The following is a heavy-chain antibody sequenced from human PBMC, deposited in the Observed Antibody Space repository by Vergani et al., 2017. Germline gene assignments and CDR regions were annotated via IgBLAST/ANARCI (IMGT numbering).Heavy chain of an antibody. CDR3: ARQFWVSQGVGAFET. J-gene: IGHJ3*02. D-gene: IGHD3-16*01. Sequence: QVQLQESGPGLVKPSETLSLTCSVSGYSISRGYYWGWIRQPPGKGLEWIATVFHSWSAYYNPSLRRRVTISVETSKNQFSLRLTNLTAADTAVYYCARQFWVSQGVGAFETWGRGTEVSVSS. V-gene: IGHV4-38-2*02. CDR1: GYSISRGYY. CDR2: VFHSWSA.